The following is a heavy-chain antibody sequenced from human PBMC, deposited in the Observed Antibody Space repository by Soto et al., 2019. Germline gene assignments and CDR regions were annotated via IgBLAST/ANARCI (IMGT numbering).Heavy chain of an antibody. CDR3: AHRLKHGGRFYP. CDR2: IYWDADK. J-gene: IGHJ5*02. CDR1: GFSLRTSGVG. V-gene: IGHV2-5*02. D-gene: IGHD3-16*01. Sequence: QITLKESGPTLVKPTQTLTLTCTFSGFSLRTSGVGVGCSRQPPGTALEWLALIYWDADKRYSPSLKSRLTITKDTSKNQVVLTMTNMDPVDTSTYYCAHRLKHGGRFYPWGQGTLVTVSS.